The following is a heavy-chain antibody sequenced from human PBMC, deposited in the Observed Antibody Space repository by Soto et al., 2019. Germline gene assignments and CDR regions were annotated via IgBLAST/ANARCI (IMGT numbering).Heavy chain of an antibody. CDR1: GFTFSSYA. Sequence: PGGSLRLSCAASGFTFSSYAMSWVRQAPGKGLEWVSAISGSGGSTYYADSVKGRFTISRDNSKNTLYLQMNSLRAEDTAVYYCAKPNSGSYLRVYVDWFDPWGQGTLVTVSS. J-gene: IGHJ5*02. V-gene: IGHV3-23*01. CDR3: AKPNSGSYLRVYVDWFDP. D-gene: IGHD1-26*01. CDR2: ISGSGGST.